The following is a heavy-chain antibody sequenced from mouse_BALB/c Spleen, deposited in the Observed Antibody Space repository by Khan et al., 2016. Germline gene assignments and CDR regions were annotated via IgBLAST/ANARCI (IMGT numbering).Heavy chain of an antibody. CDR1: GYTFTEYT. CDR2: INPDNGGI. J-gene: IGHJ3*01. CDR3: AIRESFNWRFAY. D-gene: IGHD4-1*02. V-gene: IGHV1-18*01. Sequence: VQLQQSGPELVKPGASVKISCKTSGYTFTEYTMHWVKQSHGKSLEWIGGINPDNGGINYNQNFKGKATLTVDKSSTTAYMERRSLTSEDSAVYYCAIRESFNWRFAYWGQGTLVTVSA.